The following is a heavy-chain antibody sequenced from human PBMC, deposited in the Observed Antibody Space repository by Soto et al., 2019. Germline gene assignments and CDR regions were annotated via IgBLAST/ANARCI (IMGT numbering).Heavy chain of an antibody. Sequence: TLSLTCSVSRGSINSSSYFWGWVRQPPGKGLEWIGSIYYSGSTYYNPSLRSRVTISVDTSKNQFSLKLSSVTAADTAVFYCARHYSSGSLNWFDPWGQRTLVTVSS. CDR2: IYYSGST. CDR3: ARHYSSGSLNWFDP. D-gene: IGHD6-19*01. V-gene: IGHV4-39*01. J-gene: IGHJ5*02. CDR1: RGSINSSSYF.